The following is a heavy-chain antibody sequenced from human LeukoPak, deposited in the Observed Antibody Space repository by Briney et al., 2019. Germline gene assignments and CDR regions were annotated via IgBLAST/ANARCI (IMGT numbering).Heavy chain of an antibody. Sequence: SVKVSCKAPGGTFSSYAISWVRQAPGQGLEWMGGIIPIFGTANYAQKFQGRVTITADESTSTAYMELSSLRSEDTAVYYCARVVLAGYYYMDVWGKGTTVTVSS. V-gene: IGHV1-69*01. CDR3: ARVVLAGYYYMDV. J-gene: IGHJ6*03. CDR1: GGTFSSYA. D-gene: IGHD2-15*01. CDR2: IIPIFGTA.